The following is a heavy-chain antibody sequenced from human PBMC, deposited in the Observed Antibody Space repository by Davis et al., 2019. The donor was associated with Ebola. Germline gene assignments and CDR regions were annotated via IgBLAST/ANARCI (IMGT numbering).Heavy chain of an antibody. CDR2: ISYDGSNK. Sequence: PGGSLRLSCAASGFTFSSYGMHWVRQAPGKGLEWVAVISYDGSNKYYADSVKGRFTISRDNSKSTLYLQMNSLRAEDTAVYYCAKIPSGIVVVPAEPDYWGQGTLVTVSS. V-gene: IGHV3-30*18. D-gene: IGHD2-2*01. CDR3: AKIPSGIVVVPAEPDY. J-gene: IGHJ4*02. CDR1: GFTFSSYG.